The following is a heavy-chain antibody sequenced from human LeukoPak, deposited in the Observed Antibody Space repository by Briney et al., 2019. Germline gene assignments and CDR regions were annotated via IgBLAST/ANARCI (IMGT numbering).Heavy chain of an antibody. J-gene: IGHJ3*02. D-gene: IGHD4-17*01. V-gene: IGHV4-59*01. CDR3: ARARRHDYGDYWAAFDI. Sequence: SETLSLTCTVSGGSISSYYRSWIRQPPGKGLEWIGYIYYSGSTNYSPSLKSRVTISVDTSKNQFSLKLSSVTAADTAVYYCARARRHDYGDYWAAFDIWGQGTMVTVSS. CDR1: GGSISSYY. CDR2: IYYSGST.